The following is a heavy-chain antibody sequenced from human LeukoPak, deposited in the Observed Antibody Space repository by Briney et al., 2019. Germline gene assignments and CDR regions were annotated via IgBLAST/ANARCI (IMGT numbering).Heavy chain of an antibody. CDR1: GYTFTGYY. V-gene: IGHV1-2*02. CDR2: INPNSGGT. CDR3: ARAKDGYNYVYWFDP. D-gene: IGHD5-24*01. Sequence: GASVKVSCKASGYTFTGYYMHWVRQAPGQGLEWMGWINPNSGGTNYAQKFQGRVTMTRDTSISTAYMELSRLRSDDTAVYYCARAKDGYNYVYWFDPWGQGTLVTVSS. J-gene: IGHJ5*02.